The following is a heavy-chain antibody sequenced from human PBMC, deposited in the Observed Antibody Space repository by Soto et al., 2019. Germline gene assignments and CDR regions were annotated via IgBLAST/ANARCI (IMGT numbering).Heavy chain of an antibody. CDR3: ARHRGGCTNGVCDVHYYYGMDV. D-gene: IGHD2-8*01. CDR1: GYSFTSYW. J-gene: IGHJ6*01. V-gene: IGHV5-51*01. Sequence: PGASLKISCKGSGYSFTSYWIGWVRQMPGKGLEWMGIIYPGDSDTRYSPSFQGQVTISADKSISTAYLQWSSLKASDTAMYYCARHRGGCTNGVCDVHYYYGMDVWGQGTTVNVSS. CDR2: IYPGDSDT.